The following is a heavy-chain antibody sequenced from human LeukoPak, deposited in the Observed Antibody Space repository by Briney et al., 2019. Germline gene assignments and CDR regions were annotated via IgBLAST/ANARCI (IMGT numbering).Heavy chain of an antibody. V-gene: IGHV1-18*01. CDR2: ISAYNGNT. CDR1: GYTFTSYG. Sequence: VKVSCKASGYTFTSYGISWVRQAPGQGLEWMGWISAYNGNTNYAQKLQGRVTMTTDTSTSTAYMELRSLRSDDTAVYYCARDRSVVPAAISSGNRFDPWGQGTLVTVSS. CDR3: ARDRSVVPAAISSGNRFDP. J-gene: IGHJ5*02. D-gene: IGHD2-2*02.